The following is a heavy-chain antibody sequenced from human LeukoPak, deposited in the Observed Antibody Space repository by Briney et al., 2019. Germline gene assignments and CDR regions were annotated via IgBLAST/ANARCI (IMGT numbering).Heavy chain of an antibody. J-gene: IGHJ4*02. CDR3: ARGDCSSTSCLDY. Sequence: SETLSLTCTVSGGSISSYYWSWIRQPPGKGLEWIGYIYYSGSTNYNPSLKSRVTISVDTSKNQFSLKLSSVTAADTAVYYCARGDCSSTSCLDYWGQGTLVTVSS. CDR2: IYYSGST. CDR1: GGSISSYY. V-gene: IGHV4-59*01. D-gene: IGHD2-2*01.